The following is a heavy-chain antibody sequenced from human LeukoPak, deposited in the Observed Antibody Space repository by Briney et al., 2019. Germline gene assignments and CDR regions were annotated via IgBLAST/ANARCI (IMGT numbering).Heavy chain of an antibody. CDR1: GGSMSSYS. D-gene: IGHD1-26*01. CDR3: ARGYSGSYVDP. V-gene: IGHV4-59*01. Sequence: SETLSLTCTVSGGSMSSYSWSWIRQPPGKELQWIGYVSYSGSTNYNPSLKSRVTISVDTSKNQFSLKLRSVTAADTAVYYCARGYSGSYVDPGGRGTLVTVSS. CDR2: VSYSGST. J-gene: IGHJ5*02.